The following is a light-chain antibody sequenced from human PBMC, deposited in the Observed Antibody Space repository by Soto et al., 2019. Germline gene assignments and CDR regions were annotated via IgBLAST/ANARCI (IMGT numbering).Light chain of an antibody. CDR1: QSVSSY. V-gene: IGKV3-11*01. Sequence: EIVLTQSPATLSLSPGERAPLSCRASQSVSSYLAWYQQKPGQAPRLLIYDASNRATGIPARFSGSGSGTDFTLTISSLGPEDFAVYYCQQRSNWPPGLTFGGGTKVEIK. J-gene: IGKJ4*01. CDR3: QQRSNWPPGLT. CDR2: DAS.